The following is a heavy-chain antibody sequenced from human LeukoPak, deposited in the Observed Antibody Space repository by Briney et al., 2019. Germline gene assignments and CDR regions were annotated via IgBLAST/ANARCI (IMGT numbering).Heavy chain of an antibody. J-gene: IGHJ4*02. CDR1: GFTFDDYA. D-gene: IGHD6-19*01. CDR2: ISWNSGSI. V-gene: IGHV3-9*01. CDR3: ASGVAEVAGSVRKEFDY. Sequence: QPGRSLRLSCAASGFTFDDYAMHWVRHAPGKGLEWVSGISWNSGSIGYADSVKGRFTISRDNAKNSLYLQMNSLRAEDTAVYYCASGVAEVAGSVRKEFDYWGQGTLVTVSS.